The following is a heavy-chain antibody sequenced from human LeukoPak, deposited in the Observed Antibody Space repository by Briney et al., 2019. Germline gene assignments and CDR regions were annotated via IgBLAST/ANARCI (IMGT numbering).Heavy chain of an antibody. CDR2: ISAYNGNT. CDR3: ATAHDHTALNGMDV. Sequence: ASVKVSCKASGYTFTSYGISWVRQAPGQGLEWMGWISAYNGNTNYAQKFQGRVTMTEDTSTDTAYMELSSLRSEDTAVYYCATAHDHTALNGMDVWGQGTTVTVSS. J-gene: IGHJ6*02. V-gene: IGHV1-18*01. CDR1: GYTFTSYG. D-gene: IGHD5-18*01.